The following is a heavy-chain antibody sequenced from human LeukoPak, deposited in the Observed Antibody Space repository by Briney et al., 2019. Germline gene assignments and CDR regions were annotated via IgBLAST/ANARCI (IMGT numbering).Heavy chain of an antibody. CDR1: GFTFSDYY. CDR2: ISSSGSTI. Sequence: GGSLRLSCAASGFTFSDYYMSWIRQAPGKGLEWVSYISSSGSTIYYADSVKGRFTISRDNAKNSLYLQTNSLRAEDTAVYYCARAVPEEWLRLGWLDPWGQGTLVTVSS. CDR3: ARAVPEEWLRLGWLDP. V-gene: IGHV3-11*01. D-gene: IGHD5-12*01. J-gene: IGHJ5*02.